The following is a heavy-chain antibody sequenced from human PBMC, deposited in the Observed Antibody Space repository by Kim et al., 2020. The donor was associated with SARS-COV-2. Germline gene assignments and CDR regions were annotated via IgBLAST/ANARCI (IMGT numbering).Heavy chain of an antibody. CDR3: ATAGNFRFDN. D-gene: IGHD3-10*01. V-gene: IGHV3-74*01. CDR1: GFTFSSSW. J-gene: IGHJ4*02. CDR2: MDGDGSAI. Sequence: GGSLRLSCAASGFTFSSSWMHWVRQAPGEGLMWVSRMDGDGSAINYADSVKGRFTVSRDNAKNTLYLQMNSLRVEDTALYYCATAGNFRFDNWGQGTLVTVSA.